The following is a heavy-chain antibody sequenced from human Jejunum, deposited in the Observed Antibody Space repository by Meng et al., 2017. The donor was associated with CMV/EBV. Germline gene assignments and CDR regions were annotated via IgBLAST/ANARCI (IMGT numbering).Heavy chain of an antibody. D-gene: IGHD2-2*01. J-gene: IGHJ4*02. CDR1: SISSGSYY. CDR2: INYSGTT. Sequence: SISSGSYYWAWVRQPPGKGLEWIGSINYSGTTYYNPSLRSRVTISLDTSRKQFSLKLNSVTAADTAVYHCARGCYTSSCSRGSFDYWGQGTLVTVSS. CDR3: ARGCYTSSCSRGSFDY. V-gene: IGHV4-39*07.